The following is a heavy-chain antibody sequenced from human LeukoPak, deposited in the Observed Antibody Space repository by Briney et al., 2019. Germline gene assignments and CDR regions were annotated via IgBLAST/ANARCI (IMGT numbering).Heavy chain of an antibody. J-gene: IGHJ4*02. CDR3: ARDYVGAGVY. CDR2: IKQDGGEK. V-gene: IGHV3-7*01. CDR1: GFIFSSYW. D-gene: IGHD1-26*01. Sequence: GGSLRLSCAASGFIFSSYWMSWVRQTPGKGLEWVANIKQDGGEKYYVDSVKGRFTISRDNTKNSLCLQMNSLRAEDAAVYYCARDYVGAGVYWGQGTVVAVSS.